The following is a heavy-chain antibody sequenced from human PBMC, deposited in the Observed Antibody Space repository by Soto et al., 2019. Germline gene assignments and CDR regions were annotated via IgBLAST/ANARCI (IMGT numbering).Heavy chain of an antibody. CDR2: IYYSGTT. D-gene: IGHD1-26*01. Sequence: QVQLQESGPGLVKPSDTLSLTCAVSGYSISSSNWWGWIRQPPGKGLEWIGYIYYSGTTYYNPSLKSRVTMSVDTSENQFSLKLTSVTAVDTAVYYCAGREIQGPIDYWGQGTLVTVSS. CDR1: GYSISSSNW. J-gene: IGHJ4*02. V-gene: IGHV4-28*01. CDR3: AGREIQGPIDY.